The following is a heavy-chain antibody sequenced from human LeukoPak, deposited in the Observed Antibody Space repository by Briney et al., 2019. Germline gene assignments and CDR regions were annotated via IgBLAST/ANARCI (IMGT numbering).Heavy chain of an antibody. CDR2: IYYSGST. Sequence: PSETLSLTCTVSGGSISSYYWSWIRQPPGKGLEWIGYIYYSGSTNYNPSLKSRVTISVDTSKNQFSLKLSSVTAADTAVYCCAREGGHYYGSGSFDNWFDPWGQGTLVTVSS. CDR1: GGSISSYY. CDR3: AREGGHYYGSGSFDNWFDP. J-gene: IGHJ5*02. V-gene: IGHV4-59*01. D-gene: IGHD3-10*01.